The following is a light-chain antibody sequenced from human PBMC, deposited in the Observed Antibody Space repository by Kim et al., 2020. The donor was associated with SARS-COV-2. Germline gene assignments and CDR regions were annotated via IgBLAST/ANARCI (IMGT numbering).Light chain of an antibody. Sequence: SASVGDRVTITCRTTQSISSHLNWYQQKPGRAPKLLISAASTLQGGVPSRFSGSGSETDFTLTISSLQPDDFATYFCQQSYITPFTFGPGTKVDIK. CDR3: QQSYITPFT. CDR1: QSISSH. V-gene: IGKV1-39*01. J-gene: IGKJ3*01. CDR2: AAS.